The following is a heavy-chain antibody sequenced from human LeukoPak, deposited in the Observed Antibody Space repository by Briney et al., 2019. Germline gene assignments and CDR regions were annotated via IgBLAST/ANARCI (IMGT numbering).Heavy chain of an antibody. D-gene: IGHD3-22*01. CDR2: IYHSGST. V-gene: IGHV4-4*02. CDR3: ARDSRRNPDYYDSSGYYLDAFDI. J-gene: IGHJ3*02. Sequence: SGTLSLTCAVSGGSISSSNWWSWVRQPPGKGLEWIGEIYHSGSTNYNPSLKSRVTISVDKSKNQFSLKLSSVTAADTAVYYCARDSRRNPDYYDSSGYYLDAFDIWGQGTMVTVSS. CDR1: GGSISSSNW.